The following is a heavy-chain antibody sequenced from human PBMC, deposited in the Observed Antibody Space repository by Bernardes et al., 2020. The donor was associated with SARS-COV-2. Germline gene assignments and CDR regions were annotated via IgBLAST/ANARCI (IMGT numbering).Heavy chain of an antibody. J-gene: IGHJ4*02. V-gene: IGHV4-39*02. CDR2: IYYSGST. CDR3: ARDRGILGASISWGG. Sequence: TLSLTCTVSGGSISSSSYYWGWIRQPPGKGLEWIGSIYYSGSTYYNPSLKSRFTISRDNARNSIYLEMYSLRGDDTAVYYCARDRGILGASISWGGRDLGTLVTVSS. D-gene: IGHD1-26*01. CDR1: GGSISSSSYY.